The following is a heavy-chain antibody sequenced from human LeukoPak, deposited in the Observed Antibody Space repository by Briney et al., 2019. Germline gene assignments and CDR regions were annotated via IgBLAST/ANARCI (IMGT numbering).Heavy chain of an antibody. CDR2: IDPNSGGT. Sequence: ASVTVSCKASGYTFTGYYMHWVRQAPGQGREWMGWIDPNSGGTNYAQKFQGRVTMTRDTSISTAYMELSRLRSDDTAVYCCARDLQYPDGGDWGQGTLVTVSS. CDR1: GYTFTGYY. CDR3: ARDLQYPDGGD. D-gene: IGHD4-11*01. J-gene: IGHJ4*02. V-gene: IGHV1-2*02.